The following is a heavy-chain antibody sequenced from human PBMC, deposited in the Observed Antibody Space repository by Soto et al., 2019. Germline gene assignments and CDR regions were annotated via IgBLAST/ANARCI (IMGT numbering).Heavy chain of an antibody. Sequence: GGSLRLSCAASGFTFDDYAMHWVRQAPGKGLEWVSGISWNSGSIGYADSVKGRFTISRDNAKNSLYLQMNSLRAEDTALYYCAKDISFSRGDILTGYSYFDYWGQGTLVTVSS. D-gene: IGHD3-9*01. CDR2: ISWNSGSI. J-gene: IGHJ4*02. CDR1: GFTFDDYA. CDR3: AKDISFSRGDILTGYSYFDY. V-gene: IGHV3-9*01.